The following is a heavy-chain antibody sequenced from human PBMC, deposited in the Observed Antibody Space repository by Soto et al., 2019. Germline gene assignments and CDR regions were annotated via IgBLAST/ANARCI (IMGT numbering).Heavy chain of an antibody. J-gene: IGHJ4*02. V-gene: IGHV3-23*01. Sequence: GGSMRLSCAASGFTFSSYVMSWVRQAPGKGLEWVSTISAGGSSTYYADSVKGRFTISRDNSKDTLYLQMNSLRPEDTAVYYCAKEGALGLYYFDYWGQGTLVTVSS. CDR1: GFTFSSYV. CDR3: AKEGALGLYYFDY. D-gene: IGHD3-10*01. CDR2: ISAGGSST.